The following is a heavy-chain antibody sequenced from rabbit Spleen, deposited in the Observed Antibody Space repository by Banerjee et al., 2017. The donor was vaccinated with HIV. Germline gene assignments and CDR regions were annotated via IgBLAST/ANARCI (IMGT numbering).Heavy chain of an antibody. J-gene: IGHJ4*01. CDR3: ARGPKISYFNL. CDR1: GFSFSSSYY. V-gene: IGHV1S45*01. D-gene: IGHD6-1*01. Sequence: QEQLVESGGGLVQPEGSLTLTCTASGFSFSSSYYMCWVRQAPGKGLEWIACIFSTNSGRTHYASWAKGRFTISKTSSTTVTLQMTSLTAGDTATYFCARGPKISYFNLWGQGTLVTVS. CDR2: IFSTNSGRT.